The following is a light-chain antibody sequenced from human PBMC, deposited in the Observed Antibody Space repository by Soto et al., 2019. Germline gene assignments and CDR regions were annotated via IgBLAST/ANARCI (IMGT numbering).Light chain of an antibody. J-gene: IGKJ1*01. Sequence: IVLTQSPGTLSLSPGERATLSCRASQNIGTYLAWYQHKPGQAPSVLIYDASTRATGIPVRFSGSGSGTEFTLTISSLQSEDFGVYYCQQNKDWPGTFGQGTKVDIK. CDR1: QNIGTY. CDR2: DAS. V-gene: IGKV3-15*01. CDR3: QQNKDWPGT.